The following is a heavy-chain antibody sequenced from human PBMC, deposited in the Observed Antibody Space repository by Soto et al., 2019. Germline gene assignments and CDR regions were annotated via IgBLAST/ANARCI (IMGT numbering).Heavy chain of an antibody. CDR2: IYPCDSDT. V-gene: IGHV5-51*01. CDR1: W. Sequence: WGAWVRKKTGKGLEWMGIIYPCDSDTRYSPSFQGHVTITVDKSTSTAYLQWNTLKASDTAMYYFSRQIRKVRYYYYAIHDWCRGTTVT. CDR3: SRQIRKVRYYYYAIHD. J-gene: IGHJ6*02.